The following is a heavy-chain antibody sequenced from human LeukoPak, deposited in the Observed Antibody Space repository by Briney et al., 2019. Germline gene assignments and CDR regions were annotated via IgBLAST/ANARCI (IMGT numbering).Heavy chain of an antibody. Sequence: ASETLSLTCAVYGGSFSGYYWSWIRQPPGKGLEWIGEINHSGSTNYNPSLKSRVTISVDASKNQFSLKLSSVTAADTAVYYCARDLNWETYWGQGTLVSVSS. J-gene: IGHJ4*02. D-gene: IGHD7-27*01. CDR2: INHSGST. CDR1: GGSFSGYY. CDR3: ARDLNWETY. V-gene: IGHV4-34*01.